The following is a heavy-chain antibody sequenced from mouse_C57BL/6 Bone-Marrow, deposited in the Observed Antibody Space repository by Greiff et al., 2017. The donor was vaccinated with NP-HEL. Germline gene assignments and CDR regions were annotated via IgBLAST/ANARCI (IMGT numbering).Heavy chain of an antibody. Sequence: QVQLKESGAELAKPGASVKLSCTASGYTFTSYWMHWVKQRPGQGLEWIGYINPSSGNTKYNQKFKNKATLTADKSSSTAYMQLSSLTNGDSADDYCARFEAWFAYWGQGTLVTVSA. CDR3: ARFEAWFAY. V-gene: IGHV1-7*01. J-gene: IGHJ3*01. CDR2: INPSSGNT. CDR1: GYTFTSYW.